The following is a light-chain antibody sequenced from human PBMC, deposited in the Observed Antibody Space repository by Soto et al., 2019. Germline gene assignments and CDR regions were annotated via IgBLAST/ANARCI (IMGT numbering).Light chain of an antibody. CDR1: QAISNF. J-gene: IGKJ1*01. CDR3: QKYHSAPWT. Sequence: IQMTQSPSTLSASAGERVTITCRASQAISNFLAWYQQKPGQVPKLLMYGASTWPSGVPSRFSGSGSGTDFTLTISSLQPEDVATYYCQKYHSAPWTFGQGTKVEIK. CDR2: GAS. V-gene: IGKV1-27*01.